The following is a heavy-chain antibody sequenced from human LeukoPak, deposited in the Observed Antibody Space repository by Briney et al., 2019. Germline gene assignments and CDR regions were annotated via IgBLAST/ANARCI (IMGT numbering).Heavy chain of an antibody. CDR1: GYPFTGYY. V-gene: IGHV1-2*02. CDR3: ARSPDILTGENFDY. CDR2: INPKSGGT. D-gene: IGHD3-9*01. J-gene: IGHJ4*02. Sequence: ASVKVSCKASGYPFTGYYMHWVRQAPGQGLEWMGWINPKSGGTNEAQKFHDRVTMTRDTSIRTAYMEVSRLRSDDTAVYYCARSPDILTGENFDYWGQGTLVTVSS.